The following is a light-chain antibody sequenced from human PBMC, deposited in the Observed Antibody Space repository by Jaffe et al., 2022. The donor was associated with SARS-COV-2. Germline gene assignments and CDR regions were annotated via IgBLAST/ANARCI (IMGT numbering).Light chain of an antibody. J-gene: IGLJ3*02. Sequence: QSALTQPASVSGSPGQSITISCTGTSSDVGAYNYVSWYQQHPGKVPKLIIYDVSNRPSGVSNRFSGSKSGNTASLTISGLQAEDEADYYCSSFTSSSTLWVFGGGTKLTVL. V-gene: IGLV2-14*03. CDR2: DVS. CDR1: SSDVGAYNY. CDR3: SSFTSSSTLWV.